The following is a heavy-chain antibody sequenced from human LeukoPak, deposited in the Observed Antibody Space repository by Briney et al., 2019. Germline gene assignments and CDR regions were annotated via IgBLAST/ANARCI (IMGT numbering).Heavy chain of an antibody. CDR3: ARWTGLLWFGEPHFDY. D-gene: IGHD3-10*01. J-gene: IGHJ4*02. V-gene: IGHV3-48*03. CDR2: ISSSCSTI. Sequence: PGGSLRLSCAASGFTFSSYEMNGVRQAPGKGLEWVSYISSSCSTIYYADSVKGRFTISRDNAKNSLYLQMNSLRAEDTAVYYCARWTGLLWFGEPHFDYWGQGTLVIVSS. CDR1: GFTFSSYE.